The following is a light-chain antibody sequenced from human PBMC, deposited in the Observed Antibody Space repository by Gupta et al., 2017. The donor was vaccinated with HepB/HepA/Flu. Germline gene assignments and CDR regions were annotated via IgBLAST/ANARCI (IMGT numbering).Light chain of an antibody. Sequence: DIVLTQSPGTLSLSPGERATLSCRASQSVGSNYLAWYQQKPGQAPTLLIYGASSRATGIPDPFSGSGSGTDFTLTISRLEPEDFAVYYCQQYGSSPYTFGQGTKLEIK. CDR3: QQYGSSPYT. V-gene: IGKV3-20*01. CDR1: QSVGSNY. J-gene: IGKJ2*01. CDR2: GAS.